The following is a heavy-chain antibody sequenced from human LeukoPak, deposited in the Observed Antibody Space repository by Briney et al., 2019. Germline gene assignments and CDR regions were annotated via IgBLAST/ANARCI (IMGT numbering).Heavy chain of an antibody. V-gene: IGHV4-34*01. Sequence: SETLSLTCAVYGGSFSGYYWSWIRQPPGKGLEWIGEINHSGSTNYNPSLKSRVAISVDTSKNQFSLKLSSVTAADTAVYYCARGWGAARNWGQGTLVTVSS. J-gene: IGHJ4*02. CDR2: INHSGST. D-gene: IGHD6-6*01. CDR3: ARGWGAARN. CDR1: GGSFSGYY.